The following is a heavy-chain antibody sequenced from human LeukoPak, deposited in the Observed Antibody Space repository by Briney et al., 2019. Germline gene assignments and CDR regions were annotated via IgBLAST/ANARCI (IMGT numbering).Heavy chain of an antibody. J-gene: IGHJ4*02. V-gene: IGHV3-9*01. CDR1: GFTFDNYA. CDR2: ITWNSGSI. Sequence: PGGSLRLSCAASGFTFDNYAMHWVRQIPGKGLEWVSGITWNSGSIVYVDSVKGRFTISRDNAKNSLYLQMNSLRAEDTAVYYCAKDPRITMIVVVIKGGAFDYWGQGTLVTVSS. D-gene: IGHD3-22*01. CDR3: AKDPRITMIVVVIKGGAFDY.